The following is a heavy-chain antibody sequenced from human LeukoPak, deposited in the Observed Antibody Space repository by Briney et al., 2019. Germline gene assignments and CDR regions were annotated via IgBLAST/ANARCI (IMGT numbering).Heavy chain of an antibody. CDR1: GFNLDDSA. V-gene: IGHV3-9*01. D-gene: IGHD2-15*01. Sequence: PGRSLRLSCASSGFNLDDSAMHWVPQAPGRGLEYVSGITWNGASIDYAESEKGRSIISRKHAKNSLYLQMNSLRDEETALYYCANTNNERYSGPFDYWGQGTLVTVSS. CDR2: ITWNGASI. CDR3: ANTNNERYSGPFDY. J-gene: IGHJ4*02.